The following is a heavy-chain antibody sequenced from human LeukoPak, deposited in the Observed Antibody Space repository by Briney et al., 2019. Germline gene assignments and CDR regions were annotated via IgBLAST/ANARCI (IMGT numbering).Heavy chain of an antibody. CDR2: INHSGST. D-gene: IGHD3-3*01. CDR3: ARTGYYDFWRGPLGT. Sequence: PSETLSLTCVVYGGSFSGYYWSWIRQPPGKGLEWIGEINHSGSTNYNPSLKSRVTISVDTSKNQFSLKLSSVTAADTAVYYCARTGYYDFWRGPLGTWGQGTLVTVSS. J-gene: IGHJ5*02. CDR1: GGSFSGYY. V-gene: IGHV4-34*01.